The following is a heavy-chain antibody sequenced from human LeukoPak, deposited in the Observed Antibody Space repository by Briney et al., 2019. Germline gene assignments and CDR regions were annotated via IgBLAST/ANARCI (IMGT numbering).Heavy chain of an antibody. Sequence: GGSLRLSCVGSVFTSIAYSLTWARQAPGKGREWVSGISGGGVTTYYADSVKGRFTISRDNSKNTLYLQMNSLRADDTAIYYCARNQQLGGHSYYYYGMDVWGQGTTVTVSS. CDR3: ARNQQLGGHSYYYYGMDV. CDR2: ISGGGVTT. CDR1: VFTSIAYS. V-gene: IGHV3-23*01. D-gene: IGHD3-16*01. J-gene: IGHJ6*02.